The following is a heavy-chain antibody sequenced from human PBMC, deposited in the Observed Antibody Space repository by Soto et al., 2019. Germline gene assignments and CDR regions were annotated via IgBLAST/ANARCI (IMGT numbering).Heavy chain of an antibody. CDR3: ARDGLWTTVTPWHYMDV. D-gene: IGHD4-4*01. CDR2: IYYSGST. Sequence: QVQLQESGPGLVKPSQTLSLTCTVSGGSISSGGYYWSWIRQHPGKGLEWIGYIYYSGSTYYNPSLKSRVTISVDTSKNQFSLKLSSVTAADTAVYYGARDGLWTTVTPWHYMDVWGKGTTVTVSS. J-gene: IGHJ6*03. CDR1: GGSISSGGYY. V-gene: IGHV4-31*03.